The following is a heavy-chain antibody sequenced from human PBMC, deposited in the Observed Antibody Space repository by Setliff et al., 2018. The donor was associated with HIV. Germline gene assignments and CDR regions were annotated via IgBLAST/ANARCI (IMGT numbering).Heavy chain of an antibody. J-gene: IGHJ5*02. CDR2: IKSKSDGGTI. V-gene: IGHV3-15*01. Sequence: PGGSLRLSCTASGFPSGFTFGEYAMSWVRQAPGKGLEWVGRIKSKSDGGTIEYAAPVKDRFRISGDDSETTLYLQMSGLKIEDTAVYYCTTQWAGNWFDPWGQGTLVTVSS. CDR3: TTQWAGNWFDP. CDR1: GFTFGEYA. D-gene: IGHD1-26*01.